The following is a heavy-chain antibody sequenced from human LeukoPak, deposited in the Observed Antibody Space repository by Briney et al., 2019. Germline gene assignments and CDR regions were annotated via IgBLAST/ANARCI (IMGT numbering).Heavy chain of an antibody. CDR1: GYWFTSYN. Sequence: ASVKVSCKASGYWFTSYNIQWVRQAPGQGLEWMGMVSGSGVNTKYAQKFRDRVTMTSDTSTSTVYMELSSLMSDDTAVYYCARDQHYATDYWGQGTLVTV. CDR2: VSGSGVNT. V-gene: IGHV1-46*03. D-gene: IGHD2-2*01. CDR3: ARDQHYATDY. J-gene: IGHJ4*02.